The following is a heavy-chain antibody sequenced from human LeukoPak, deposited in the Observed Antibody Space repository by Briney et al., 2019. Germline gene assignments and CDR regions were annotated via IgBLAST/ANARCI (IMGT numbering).Heavy chain of an antibody. J-gene: IGHJ4*02. V-gene: IGHV3-21*05. CDR3: ARDTIQPGLIDD. CDR2: IDSGSDDI. CDR1: GFSFSLYA. Sequence: GGSLRLSCAASGFSFSLYAMNWVRQAPGKGLEWISYIDSGSDDILHADSVRGRFAISRDNAKNTLYLEMNSLRAEDTAVYYCARDTIQPGLIDDWGQGTLVTVSS. D-gene: IGHD2-2*01.